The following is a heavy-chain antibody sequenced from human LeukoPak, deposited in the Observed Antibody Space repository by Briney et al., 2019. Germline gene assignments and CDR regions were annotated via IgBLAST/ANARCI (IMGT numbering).Heavy chain of an antibody. J-gene: IGHJ4*02. D-gene: IGHD4-17*01. V-gene: IGHV4-39*01. CDR2: IYYSGST. Sequence: PSETLSLTCTVSGGSTSSSSYYWGWIRQPPGKGLEWIGSIYYSGSTYYNPSLKSRVTISVDTSKNQFSLRLSSVTAADAAVYYCARADYGDYGGGDYWGQGTLVTVSS. CDR3: ARADYGDYGGGDY. CDR1: GGSTSSSSYY.